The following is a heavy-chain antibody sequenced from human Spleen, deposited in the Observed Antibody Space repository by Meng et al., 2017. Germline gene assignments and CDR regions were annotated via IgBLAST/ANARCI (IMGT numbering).Heavy chain of an antibody. J-gene: IGHJ4*02. Sequence: GGSLRLSCAASGFTFSSYWMSWVRQAPGKGLEWVSGVSGSGGTTYYADSVKGRFTITRDNSKNTLYLQMNSLGDEDTALYYCAKYSYGLGDYFDYWGQGALVTVSS. CDR3: AKYSYGLGDYFDY. D-gene: IGHD3-10*01. CDR2: VSGSGGTT. V-gene: IGHV3-23*01. CDR1: GFTFSSYW.